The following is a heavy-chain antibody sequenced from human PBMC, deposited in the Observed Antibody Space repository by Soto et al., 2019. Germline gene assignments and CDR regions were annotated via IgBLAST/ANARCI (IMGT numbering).Heavy chain of an antibody. J-gene: IGHJ3*01. CDR1: SSYS. D-gene: IGHD6-19*01. V-gene: IGHV3-48*02. Sequence: GESLRLSCAALSSYSMNWVRQAPGKGLEWVSYISSSSRTIYYADSVKGRFTIPRDNAKNSLYLQMNSLRDEDTAVYYCARALRQWLADGIDVWGPGTMVTVSS. CDR3: ARALRQWLADGIDV. CDR2: ISSSSRTI.